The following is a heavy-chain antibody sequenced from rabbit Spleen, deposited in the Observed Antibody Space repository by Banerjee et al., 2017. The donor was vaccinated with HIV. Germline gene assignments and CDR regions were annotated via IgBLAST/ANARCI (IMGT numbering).Heavy chain of an antibody. Sequence: QEQLEESGGGLVQPEGSLTLTCTASGFSFSSSDYMCWVRQAPGKGLEWISCIAGSSSGFTYSATWAKGRFTISKTSSTTVTLQMTSLTAADTATYFCARDVHSSSDAFGLWGQGTLVTVS. V-gene: IGHV1S45*01. J-gene: IGHJ3*01. D-gene: IGHD8-1*01. CDR3: ARDVHSSSDAFGL. CDR2: IAGSSSGFT. CDR1: GFSFSSSDY.